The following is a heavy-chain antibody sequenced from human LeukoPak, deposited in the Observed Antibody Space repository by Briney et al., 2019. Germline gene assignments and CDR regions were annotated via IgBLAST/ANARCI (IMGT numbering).Heavy chain of an antibody. CDR1: GGSISSSSYY. CDR3: ARVDSSHDAFDI. V-gene: IGHV4-39*07. Sequence: SETLSLTCTVSGGSISSSSYYWGWIRQPPGKGLEWIGSIHYTGSTYDNPSLKSRLTISVDTSKKQFSLKLSSVTAADTAVYYCARVDSSHDAFDIWGQGTMVTVSS. CDR2: IHYTGST. J-gene: IGHJ3*02. D-gene: IGHD6-19*01.